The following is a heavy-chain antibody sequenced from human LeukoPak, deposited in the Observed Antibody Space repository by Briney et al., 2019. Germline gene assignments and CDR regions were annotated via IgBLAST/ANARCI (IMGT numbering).Heavy chain of an antibody. Sequence: ASVKVSCKASGYSFISYVIHWVRQAPGQRLGWMGGINAGNGNTKYSQEFQGRVTINKDTSASTVYMELSSVKSEDMSVYYCARTRQYSSTWGFDYWGQGTLVTVSS. D-gene: IGHD6-13*01. V-gene: IGHV1-3*03. J-gene: IGHJ4*02. CDR3: ARTRQYSSTWGFDY. CDR1: GYSFISYV. CDR2: INAGNGNT.